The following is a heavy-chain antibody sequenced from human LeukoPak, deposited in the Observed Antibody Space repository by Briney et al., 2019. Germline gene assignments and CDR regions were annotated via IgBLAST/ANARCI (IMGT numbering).Heavy chain of an antibody. Sequence: GGSLRLSCAASGFTFSNYGMHWVRQAPGKGLEWVAFISYDGSNKYYADSVKGRFTISRDNSKNTLYLQMNSLRAEDTAVYYCARGRVGARNYWGQGTLVTVSS. D-gene: IGHD1-26*01. CDR2: ISYDGSNK. CDR3: ARGRVGARNY. CDR1: GFTFSNYG. V-gene: IGHV3-30*03. J-gene: IGHJ4*02.